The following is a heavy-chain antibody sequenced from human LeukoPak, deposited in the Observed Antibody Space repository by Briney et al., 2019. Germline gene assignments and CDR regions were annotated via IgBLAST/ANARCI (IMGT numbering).Heavy chain of an antibody. CDR2: IHTSGST. CDR3: ARGLVGTTGEQNWFDP. J-gene: IGHJ5*02. V-gene: IGHV4-4*07. Sequence: PSETLSLTCTVSGGSISTYYWSWIRQPARKGLEWIWRIHTSGSTNYNPSLKSRVTISVDKSKNQFSLKLSSVTAAAAAVYYCARGLVGTTGEQNWFDPWGQGTLLTVSS. CDR1: GGSISTYY. D-gene: IGHD1-26*01.